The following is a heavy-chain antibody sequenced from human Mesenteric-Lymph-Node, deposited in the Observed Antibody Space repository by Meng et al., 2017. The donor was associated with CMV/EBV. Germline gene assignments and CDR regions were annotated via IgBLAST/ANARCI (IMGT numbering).Heavy chain of an antibody. CDR1: GGSISSSSYY. CDR2: INWNGGST. J-gene: IGHJ4*02. V-gene: IGHV3-23*01. CDR3: AKVEALIVVVPAALYY. Sequence: ETLSLTCTVSGGSISSSSYYWGWIRQPPGKGLEWVSGINWNGGSTGYADSVKGRFTISRDNSKNTLYLQMNSLRAEDTAVYYCAKVEALIVVVPAALYYWGQGTLVTVSS. D-gene: IGHD2-2*01.